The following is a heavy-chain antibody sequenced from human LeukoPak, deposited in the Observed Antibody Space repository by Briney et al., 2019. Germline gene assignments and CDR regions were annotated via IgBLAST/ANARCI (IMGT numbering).Heavy chain of an antibody. D-gene: IGHD6-19*01. CDR1: GGSISSYY. Sequence: SETLSLTCTVSGGSISSYYWSWIRQPAGKGLEWIGRIYTSGSTNYNPSLKSRVTISVDRSKNQFSLKLSSVTAADTAVYYCARERVAVAEIDYWGQGTLVTVSS. J-gene: IGHJ4*02. CDR2: IYTSGST. V-gene: IGHV4-4*07. CDR3: ARERVAVAEIDY.